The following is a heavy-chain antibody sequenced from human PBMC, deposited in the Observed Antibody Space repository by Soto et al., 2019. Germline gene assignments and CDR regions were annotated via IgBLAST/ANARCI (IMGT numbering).Heavy chain of an antibody. CDR3: ARGNKYGDYSRWFDP. V-gene: IGHV1-69*05. CDR1: GGTFSNYP. CDR2: IIPIFGTV. Sequence: SVKVSCKASGGTFSNYPISWVRQAPGQGLEWMGGIIPIFGTVNYAQKFQGRVTMTRDTSMSTAYMELSSLRSEDTAVYYCARGNKYGDYSRWFDPWGPGTLVSVSS. D-gene: IGHD4-17*01. J-gene: IGHJ5*01.